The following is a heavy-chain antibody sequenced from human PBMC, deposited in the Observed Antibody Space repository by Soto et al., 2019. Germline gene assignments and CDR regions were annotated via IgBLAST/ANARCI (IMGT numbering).Heavy chain of an antibody. CDR1: GFTFSSYS. D-gene: IGHD3-3*01. J-gene: IGHJ6*02. V-gene: IGHV3-21*01. CDR3: ARDLSFWSGSGMDV. CDR2: ISSSSSYI. Sequence: GGSLRLSCAASGFTFSSYSMNWVRQAPGKGLEWVSSISSSSSYIYYADSVKGRFTISRDNAKNSLYLQMNSLRAEDTAVYYCARDLSFWSGSGMDVWGQGTTVTVSS.